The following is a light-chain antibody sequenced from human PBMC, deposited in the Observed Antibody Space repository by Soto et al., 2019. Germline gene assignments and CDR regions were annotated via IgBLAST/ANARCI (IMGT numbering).Light chain of an antibody. CDR3: QQYYSTPLT. J-gene: IGKJ4*01. CDR1: QNILYRSNNKNY. Sequence: DIVMTQSPDSLAVSLGERATFNCKSSQNILYRSNNKNYLAWYQHKPGQPPKLLIYWASTRESGVPDRFSGSGSGTDFPLTISSLQAEDVAVYYCQQYYSTPLTFGGGTKVEIK. CDR2: WAS. V-gene: IGKV4-1*01.